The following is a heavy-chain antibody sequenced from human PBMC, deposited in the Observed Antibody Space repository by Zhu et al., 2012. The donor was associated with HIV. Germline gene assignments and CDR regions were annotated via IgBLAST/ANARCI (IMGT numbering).Heavy chain of an antibody. CDR1: GGSISSYY. J-gene: IGHJ4*02. D-gene: IGHD1-26*01. V-gene: IGHV4-4*09. CDR3: ARGAYSGSYYFDY. CDR2: IYTSGST. Sequence: QVQLQESGPGLVKPSETLSLTCTVSGGSISSYYWSWIRQPPGKGLEWIGYIYTSGSTNYNPSLKSRVTISVDTSKNQFSRKLSSVTAADTAVYYCARGAYSGSYYFDYWGQGTLVTVSS.